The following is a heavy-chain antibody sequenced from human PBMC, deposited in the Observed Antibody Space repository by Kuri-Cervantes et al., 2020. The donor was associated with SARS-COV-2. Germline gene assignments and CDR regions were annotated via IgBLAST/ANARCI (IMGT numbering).Heavy chain of an antibody. CDR3: ARATLVRYFDC. J-gene: IGHJ4*03. CDR2: SFYSGST. Sequence: GSLRLFCTVSGGSITSDYLWGWIRQPPGKGLEWIGNSFYSGSTFYNPSLKSRVTISVDTSKNQFSLELSSVTAADTAVYYCARATLVRYFDCLSQGTTVTVSS. D-gene: IGHD2-2*01. CDR1: GGSITSDYL. V-gene: IGHV4-39*01.